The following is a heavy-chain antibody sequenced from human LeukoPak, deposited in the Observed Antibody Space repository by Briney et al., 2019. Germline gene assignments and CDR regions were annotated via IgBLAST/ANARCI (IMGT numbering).Heavy chain of an antibody. CDR1: GVSLSTSGMC. V-gene: IGHV2-70*11. J-gene: IGHJ6*03. CDR2: IDWDDDK. Sequence: SGPALVKPTQTLTLTCTFSGVSLSTSGMCVSWIRQPPGKALEWLARIDWDDDKYYSTSLKTRLTISKDTSKKQVVLTMTNTDPVETATYYCARIKAGITIFGVVTDYYMDVWRKRTTVTVSS. CDR3: ARIKAGITIFGVVTDYYMDV. D-gene: IGHD3-3*01.